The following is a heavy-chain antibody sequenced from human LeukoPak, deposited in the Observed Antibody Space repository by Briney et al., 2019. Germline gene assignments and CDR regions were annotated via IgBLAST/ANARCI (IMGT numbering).Heavy chain of an antibody. CDR2: ISGSGGST. CDR1: GFTFSTYA. J-gene: IGHJ5*02. Sequence: GGSLRLSCAASGFTFSTYAMYWVRQAPGKGLEWVSSISGSGGSTYYADSVKGRFTISRDNSKNTLYLQMNSLRAEDTAVYYCARMGYYYGSGSPRWFDPWGQGTLVTVSS. D-gene: IGHD3-10*01. V-gene: IGHV3-23*01. CDR3: ARMGYYYGSGSPRWFDP.